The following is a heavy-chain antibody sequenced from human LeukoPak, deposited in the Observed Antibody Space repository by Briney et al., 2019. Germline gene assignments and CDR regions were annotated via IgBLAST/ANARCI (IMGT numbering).Heavy chain of an antibody. CDR1: GFTFSSYA. J-gene: IGHJ4*02. D-gene: IGHD1-1*01. Sequence: GGSLRLSCAASGFTFSSYAMSWVRQAPGKGLEWVSAISDSGGSTYYADSVRGRFTISRDNSKNTLYLQMNSLRAEDTAVYYCAKDRDWKQTARMGDYWGQGTLVTVFS. CDR3: AKDRDWKQTARMGDY. V-gene: IGHV3-23*01. CDR2: ISDSGGST.